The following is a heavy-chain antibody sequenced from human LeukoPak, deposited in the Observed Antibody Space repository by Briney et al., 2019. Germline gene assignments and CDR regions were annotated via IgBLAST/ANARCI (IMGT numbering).Heavy chain of an antibody. J-gene: IGHJ1*01. V-gene: IGHV5-51*01. D-gene: IGHD3-22*01. CDR3: ASGAVKYYYDSSGEEYFQH. Sequence: GESLKISCKGSGYSFTSYWIGWVRQMPGKGLEWMGIIYPGDSDTRYGPSFQGQVTISADKSISTAYLQWSSLKASDTAMYYCASGAVKYYYDSSGEEYFQHWGQGTLVTVSS. CDR1: GYSFTSYW. CDR2: IYPGDSDT.